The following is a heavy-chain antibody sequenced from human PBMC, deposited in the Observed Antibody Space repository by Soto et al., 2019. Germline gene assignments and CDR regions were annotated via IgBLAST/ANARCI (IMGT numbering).Heavy chain of an antibody. Sequence: SETLSLTCTVSGGSFGTYYWSWIRQHPGKGLEWIGYIYYSGSTYYNPSLKSRVTISVDTSKNQFSLKLSSVTAADTAVYYCALRLGDPGRLYFDYWGQGTLVTVSS. J-gene: IGHJ4*02. CDR2: IYYSGST. CDR1: GGSFGTYY. CDR3: ALRLGDPGRLYFDY. D-gene: IGHD3-16*01. V-gene: IGHV4-59*06.